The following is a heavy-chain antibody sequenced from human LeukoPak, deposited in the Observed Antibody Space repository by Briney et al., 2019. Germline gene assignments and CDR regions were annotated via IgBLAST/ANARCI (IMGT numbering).Heavy chain of an antibody. CDR3: GRLYGGNSNNRDCDY. Sequence: PSETLSLTCAVSGFSISSDKYWGWIRQPPGKGLEWIGSIYHTGSTYYNPSLKSRVTISVDTSKNQFSLKLNSVTAADTAVYYCGRLYGGNSNNRDCDYWGQGSLVTVSS. D-gene: IGHD4-23*01. J-gene: IGHJ4*02. V-gene: IGHV4-38-2*01. CDR1: GFSISSDKY. CDR2: IYHTGST.